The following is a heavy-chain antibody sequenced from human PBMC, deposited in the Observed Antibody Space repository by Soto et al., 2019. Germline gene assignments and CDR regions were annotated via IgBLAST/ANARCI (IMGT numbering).Heavy chain of an antibody. J-gene: IGHJ4*02. D-gene: IGHD3-22*01. V-gene: IGHV3-23*01. Sequence: GGSLRLSCAASGFTFSSYAMSWVRQAPGKGLEWVSAISGSGGSTYYADSVKGRFTISRDNSKNTLYLQMNSLRAEDTAVYYFAKAHYYDSSGYYYAPGFFDYWGQGTLVTVSS. CDR2: ISGSGGST. CDR1: GFTFSSYA. CDR3: AKAHYYDSSGYYYAPGFFDY.